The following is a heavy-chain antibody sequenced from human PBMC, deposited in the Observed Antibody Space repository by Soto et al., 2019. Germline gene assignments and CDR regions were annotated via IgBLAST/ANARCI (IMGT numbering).Heavy chain of an antibody. CDR2: INPSGGST. J-gene: IGHJ4*02. CDR1: GYTFTGYY. Sequence: ASVKVSCKASGYTFTGYYMHWVRQAPGQGLEWMGVINPSGGSTSYTQKFQGRVTMTRNTSTSTDYMELSSLRSEDTAVYYCARQDYSDSFDYWGQGTLVTVSS. V-gene: IGHV1-46*01. D-gene: IGHD3-22*01. CDR3: ARQDYSDSFDY.